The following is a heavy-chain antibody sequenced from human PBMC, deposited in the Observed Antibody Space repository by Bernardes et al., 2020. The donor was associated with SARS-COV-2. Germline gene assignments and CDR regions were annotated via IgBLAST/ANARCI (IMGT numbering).Heavy chain of an antibody. Sequence: GGSLRLSCAASGFTFSGFCMHWVRQAPGEGLMWVSRINSDGSSSSYADSVKGRFTISRDNAKNTLYLQMNSLRVEDTAVYYCGRGQYYGMDVWGQGTTVTVSS. CDR1: GFTFSGFC. J-gene: IGHJ6*02. V-gene: IGHV3-74*01. CDR2: INSDGSSS. CDR3: GRGQYYGMDV.